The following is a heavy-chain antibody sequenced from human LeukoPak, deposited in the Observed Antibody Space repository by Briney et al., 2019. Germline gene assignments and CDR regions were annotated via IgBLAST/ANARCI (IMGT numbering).Heavy chain of an antibody. J-gene: IGHJ3*01. D-gene: IGHD3-16*01. V-gene: IGHV1-2*06. CDR1: GFTFTDYS. CDR2: INPDSGGT. Sequence: ASVKLFCKASGFTFTDYSIHWVRLAPGQGLEWMARINPDSGGTNYAQKFQGRVTVTSDTSISTAYMELSGLSPDDTAVYYCAQSTLGIWGEGAMVTVSS. CDR3: AQSTLGI.